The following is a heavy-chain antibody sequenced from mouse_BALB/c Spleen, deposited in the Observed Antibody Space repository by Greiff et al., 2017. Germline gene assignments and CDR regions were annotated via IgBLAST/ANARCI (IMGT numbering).Heavy chain of an antibody. CDR2: ISSGSSTI. CDR3: ARSGAMDY. V-gene: IGHV5-17*02. Sequence: EVNVVESGGGLVQPGGSRKLSCAASGFTFRSFGMHWVRQAPEKGLGWVAYISSGSSTIYYADTVKGRFTIARDNPKNTLFLQMTSLRSEDTAMYYCARSGAMDYWGQGTSVTVSS. CDR1: GFTFRSFG. J-gene: IGHJ4*01. D-gene: IGHD3-1*01.